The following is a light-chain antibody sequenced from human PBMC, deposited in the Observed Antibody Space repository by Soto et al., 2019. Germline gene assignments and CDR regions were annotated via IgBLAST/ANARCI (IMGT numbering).Light chain of an antibody. Sequence: QSVLTQPRPVSGSPGQSVTISCTGTSSDVGGYNYVSWYQQYPGKAPKVMIYAVTKRPSGVPDRISGSKSGNTASLTISGLQAEDEADDYGCSYAGSYTHYVFGTGTKVTAL. V-gene: IGLV2-11*01. CDR3: CSYAGSYTHYV. CDR1: SSDVGGYNY. CDR2: AVT. J-gene: IGLJ1*01.